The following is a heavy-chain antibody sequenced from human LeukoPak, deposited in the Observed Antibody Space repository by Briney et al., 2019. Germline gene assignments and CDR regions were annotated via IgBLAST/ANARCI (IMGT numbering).Heavy chain of an antibody. CDR3: ARAVFDWTYSGYDSPFDY. CDR2: IVVGSGNT. CDR1: GFTFTSSA. V-gene: IGHV1-58*02. D-gene: IGHD5-12*01. J-gene: IGHJ4*02. Sequence: GTSVKVSCKASGFTFTSSAMQWVRQARGQRLEWIGWIVVGSGNTNYAQKFQERVTITRDMSTSTAYMELRSLRSDDTAVYYCARAVFDWTYSGYDSPFDYWGQGTLVTVSS.